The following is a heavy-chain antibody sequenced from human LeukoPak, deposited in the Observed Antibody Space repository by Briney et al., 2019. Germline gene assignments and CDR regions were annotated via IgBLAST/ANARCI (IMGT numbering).Heavy chain of an antibody. J-gene: IGHJ4*02. Sequence: AASAKVSCEASGGTFSSYAISWVRQALGPGLEWMGQIFPMFGTVNNAQKFQGRVTITEDKSTSTAYMVLSSLRSEDTAVYYCARDPSGSGSYYMSQGDYWGQGTLVTVSS. V-gene: IGHV1-69*06. CDR3: ARDPSGSGSYYMSQGDY. CDR1: GGTFSSYA. D-gene: IGHD3-10*01. CDR2: IFPMFGTV.